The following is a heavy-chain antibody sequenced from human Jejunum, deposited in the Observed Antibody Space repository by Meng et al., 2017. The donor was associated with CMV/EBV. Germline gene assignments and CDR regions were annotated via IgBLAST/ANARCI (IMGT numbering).Heavy chain of an antibody. CDR3: ARGQRDLVVVASTPDY. CDR2: INPYNGNP. CDR1: TFSSHG. D-gene: IGHD2-15*01. J-gene: IGHJ4*02. V-gene: IGHV1-18*01. Sequence: TFSSHGISWVRQAPGQGLEWMGWINPYNGNPQYIEKFQARVTMTADTSTKIAHMELRSLTPDDTAVYYCARGQRDLVVVASTPDYWGQGTLVTVSS.